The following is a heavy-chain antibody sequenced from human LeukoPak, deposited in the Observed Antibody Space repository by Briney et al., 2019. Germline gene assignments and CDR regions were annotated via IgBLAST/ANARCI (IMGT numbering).Heavy chain of an antibody. J-gene: IGHJ6*02. CDR3: ARVPGLDYYGSGSPYYGMDV. CDR2: IYYSGST. D-gene: IGHD3-10*01. CDR1: GGSISSGDYY. V-gene: IGHV4-30-4*01. Sequence: SETLSLTCTVSGGSISSGDYYWSWIRQPPGKGLEWIGYIYYSGSTYYNPSLKSRVTISVDTSKNQFSLKLSSVTAADTAVYYCARVPGLDYYGSGSPYYGMDVWGQGTTVTVSS.